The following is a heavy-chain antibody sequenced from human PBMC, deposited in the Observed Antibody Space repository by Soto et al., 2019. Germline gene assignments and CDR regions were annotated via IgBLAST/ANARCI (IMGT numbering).Heavy chain of an antibody. Sequence: GXSXKVSFKAAVYIXSNYGLGWVRQAPGQGFEWVGCVSGYNGDTEYAQKFHGRITMTTETSTSTAYMELGSLTTDDPATYYCARAPAGTATIPTAYWGQGTLGTVS. CDR2: VSGYNGDT. CDR3: ARAPAGTATIPTAY. J-gene: IGHJ4*02. V-gene: IGHV1-18*01. D-gene: IGHD1-1*01. CDR1: VYIXSNYG.